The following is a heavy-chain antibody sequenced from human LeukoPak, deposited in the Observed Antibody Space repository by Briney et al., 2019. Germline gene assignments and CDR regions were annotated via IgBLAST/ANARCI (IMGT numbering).Heavy chain of an antibody. J-gene: IGHJ6*03. Sequence: PSETLSLTCTVSGDSISSGDYYWSWIRQSPGSGLEWIGDINHSGSTNDNPSLKSRVTISIDTSKNQFSLELSSVTAADTAVYYCARVEQLVHRFYMDVWGKGTTVTVSS. CDR2: INHSGST. D-gene: IGHD6-6*01. CDR1: GDSISSGDYY. V-gene: IGHV4-61*08. CDR3: ARVEQLVHRFYMDV.